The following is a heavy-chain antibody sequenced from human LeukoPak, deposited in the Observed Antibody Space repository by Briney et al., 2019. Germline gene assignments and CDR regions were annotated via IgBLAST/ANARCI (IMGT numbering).Heavy chain of an antibody. Sequence: ASVKVSCKASGYTFTDYYMHWARQAPGQGLEWMGWINPNSGDTNSAQKFRGRVTMTRDTSISTAYMELSRLRSDDTAFYYCARDGNFDYWGQGTLVTVSS. J-gene: IGHJ4*02. V-gene: IGHV1-2*02. CDR2: INPNSGDT. CDR3: ARDGNFDY. CDR1: GYTFTDYY. D-gene: IGHD4-23*01.